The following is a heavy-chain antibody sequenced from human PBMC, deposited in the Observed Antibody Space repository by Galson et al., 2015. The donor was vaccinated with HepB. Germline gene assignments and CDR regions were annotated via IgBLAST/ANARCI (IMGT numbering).Heavy chain of an antibody. CDR2: INPSGGST. Sequence: SVKVSCKASGYTFTSYYMHWVRQAPGQGLEWMGIINPSGGSTSYAQKFQGRVTMTRDTPTSTVYMELSSLRSEDTAVYYCARGPDTAMVTSTFDYWGQGTLVTVSS. CDR3: ARGPDTAMVTSTFDY. D-gene: IGHD5-18*01. CDR1: GYTFTSYY. J-gene: IGHJ4*02. V-gene: IGHV1-46*01.